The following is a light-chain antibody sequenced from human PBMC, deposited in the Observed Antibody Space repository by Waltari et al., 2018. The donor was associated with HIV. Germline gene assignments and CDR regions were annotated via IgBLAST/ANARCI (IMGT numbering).Light chain of an antibody. Sequence: QSRRTHAPSTSGTTGQRLPISCSGCGSNLGSNLVYCYQLLLGTAPKLLIYRNNQRPSGVPDRFSGSKSATSASLAIGGLRSEDEADYYCAAWDDSLSGPVFGGGTKLTVL. J-gene: IGLJ3*02. CDR1: GSNLGSNL. CDR3: AAWDDSLSGPV. CDR2: RNN. V-gene: IGLV1-47*01.